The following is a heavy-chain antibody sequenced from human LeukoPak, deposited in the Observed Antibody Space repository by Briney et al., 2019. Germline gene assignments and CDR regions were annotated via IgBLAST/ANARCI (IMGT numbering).Heavy chain of an antibody. J-gene: IGHJ4*02. D-gene: IGHD3-10*01. CDR1: GYTLTRYG. V-gene: IGHV1-18*01. Sequence: ASVKVSCKASGYTLTRYGISCGPDALGQGLECMGWISAYNDNTNYTQKLQGRVTMTTDTSTSTAYMELRSLRSDETAVYYWARDNGDFDYWGQGTLVTVSS. CDR3: ARDNGDFDY. CDR2: ISAYNDNT.